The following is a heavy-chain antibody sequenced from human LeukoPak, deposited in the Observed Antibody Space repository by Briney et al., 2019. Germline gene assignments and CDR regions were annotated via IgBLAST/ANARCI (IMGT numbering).Heavy chain of an antibody. V-gene: IGHV3-21*01. CDR3: VRGGESYYNYYMDV. CDR1: GFSFSTYS. Sequence: GGSLRLSCAASGFSFSTYSMNLVRQAPGKGLEWVSSISSSSYIYYVDSVKGRFTISRDNAKNSLYLQMNSLRAEDTAVYYCVRGGESYYNYYMDVWGKGTTVTVSS. D-gene: IGHD6-25*01. J-gene: IGHJ6*03. CDR2: ISSSSYI.